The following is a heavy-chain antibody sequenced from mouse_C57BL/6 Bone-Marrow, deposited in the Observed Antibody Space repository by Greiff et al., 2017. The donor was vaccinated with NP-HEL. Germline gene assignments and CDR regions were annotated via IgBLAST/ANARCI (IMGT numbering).Heavy chain of an antibody. CDR3: ARSGLLLYYFDY. Sequence: VQLQQSAAELVKPGASVKISCKASGYAFSSYWMNWVKQRPGKGLEWIGQIYPGDGDTNYNGKFKGKATLTADKSSSTAYMQLSSLTSEDSAVYFCARSGLLLYYFDYWGQGTTLTVSS. D-gene: IGHD1-1*01. J-gene: IGHJ2*01. CDR2: IYPGDGDT. CDR1: GYAFSSYW. V-gene: IGHV1-80*01.